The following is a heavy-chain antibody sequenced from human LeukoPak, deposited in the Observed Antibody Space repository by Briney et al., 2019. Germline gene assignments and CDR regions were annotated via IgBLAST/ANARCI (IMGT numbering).Heavy chain of an antibody. V-gene: IGHV4-39*01. J-gene: IGHJ4*02. CDR1: GGSISSSSYY. CDR2: LYYSGST. CDR3: AITTPMATMTNFDY. D-gene: IGHD5-24*01. Sequence: SETLSLTCTVSGGSISSSSYYWGWIRQPPGKGLEWIGSLYYSGSTYYNPSLKSRVTISVDTSKNQFSLKLSSVTAADTAVYYCAITTPMATMTNFDYWGQGTLVTISS.